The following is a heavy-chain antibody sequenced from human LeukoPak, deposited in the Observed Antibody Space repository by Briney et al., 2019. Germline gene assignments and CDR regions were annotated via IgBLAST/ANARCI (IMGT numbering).Heavy chain of an antibody. J-gene: IGHJ3*02. CDR1: GFTFSSYG. CDR2: IWYDGSNK. CDR3: AREQYSSSSGDAFDI. D-gene: IGHD6-6*01. Sequence: PGGFLRLSCAASGFTFSSYGMHWVRQAPGKGLEWVAVIWYDGSNKYYADSVKGRFTISRDNSKNTLYLQMNSLRAEDTAVYYCAREQYSSSSGDAFDIWGQGTMVTVSS. V-gene: IGHV3-33*01.